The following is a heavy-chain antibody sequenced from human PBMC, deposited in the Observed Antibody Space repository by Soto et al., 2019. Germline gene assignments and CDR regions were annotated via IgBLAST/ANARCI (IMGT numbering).Heavy chain of an antibody. V-gene: IGHV1-69*01. D-gene: IGHD6-19*01. CDR3: ASTLTVAVQVPSY. CDR2: IIPLFGSA. Sequence: QVQLVQSGAEVKKPGSSVKVSCKASGGTFSNYGIRWVRQAPGQGLEWMGGIIPLFGSANYAQKFQGRVTITADESTTTAYMELSSLTSEDTAVYYCASTLTVAVQVPSYWGQGTLVSFSS. CDR1: GGTFSNYG. J-gene: IGHJ4*02.